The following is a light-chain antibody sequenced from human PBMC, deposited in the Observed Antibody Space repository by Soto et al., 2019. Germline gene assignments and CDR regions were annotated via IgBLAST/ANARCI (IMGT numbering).Light chain of an antibody. Sequence: ESVFTQSPGTLSLSPGERASLSCRASHSVRSSYLAWYQQKPGQAPRLLIYGASSRATGIPDRFSGSGSGTNFTLTISRLEPEDFAVYYCQQYGSLPATFGQGTKVDIK. CDR2: GAS. J-gene: IGKJ1*01. V-gene: IGKV3-20*01. CDR1: HSVRSSY. CDR3: QQYGSLPAT.